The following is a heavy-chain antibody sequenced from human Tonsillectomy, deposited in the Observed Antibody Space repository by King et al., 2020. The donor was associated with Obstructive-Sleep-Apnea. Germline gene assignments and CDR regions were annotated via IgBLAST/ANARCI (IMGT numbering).Heavy chain of an antibody. D-gene: IGHD6-13*01. J-gene: IGHJ3*02. Sequence: VQLQESGPGLVKPSQTLSLTCTVSGGSISSGDYYWSWIRQPPGKGLEWIGYIYYSGSTYYNPSLTSRVTISVDTSKNQFSLKLGSVTAADTAVYYCARADAAGTEEGDAFDIWGQGTMVTVSS. CDR1: GGSISSGDYY. CDR3: ARADAAGTEEGDAFDI. CDR2: IYYSGST. V-gene: IGHV4-30-4*01.